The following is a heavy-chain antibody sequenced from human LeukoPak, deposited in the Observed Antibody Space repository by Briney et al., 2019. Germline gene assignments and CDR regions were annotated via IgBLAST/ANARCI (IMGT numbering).Heavy chain of an antibody. D-gene: IGHD1-26*01. CDR3: GKDSWEVGATSEIDY. J-gene: IGHJ4*02. CDR1: GFTFSSYC. Sequence: PGGSLRLSCAASGFTFSSYCMHWVRQAPGKGLEWMSFIRYDGTNKYYADSVKGRFTISRDNSKNTLYLQMNSLRAEETALYYCGKDSWEVGATSEIDYWGQGTLVTVSS. CDR2: IRYDGTNK. V-gene: IGHV3-30*02.